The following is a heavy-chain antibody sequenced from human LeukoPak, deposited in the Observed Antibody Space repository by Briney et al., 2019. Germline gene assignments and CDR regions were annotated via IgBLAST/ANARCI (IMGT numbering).Heavy chain of an antibody. V-gene: IGHV3-30-3*01. J-gene: IGHJ4*02. CDR3: AREGYYGSGSPPSLYFDY. CDR2: TSSDLNVK. Sequence: GGSLRLSCAASGFTFRNYVIHWVRQAPGKGLEWVAVTSSDLNVKLYADSVKGRLTISRDNSRSTLYLQMNSLRPEDTAIYYCAREGYYGSGSPPSLYFDYWGQGTLVTVSS. D-gene: IGHD3-10*01. CDR1: GFTFRNYV.